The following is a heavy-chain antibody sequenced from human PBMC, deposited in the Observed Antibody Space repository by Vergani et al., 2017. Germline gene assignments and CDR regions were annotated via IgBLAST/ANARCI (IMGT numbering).Heavy chain of an antibody. Sequence: QVQLQESGPGLVKPSETLFLTCTVSGGSISSYYWSWIRQPPGKGLEWIRYIYYSGSTNYNPSLKSRVTISVDTSKNQFSLKLSSVTAADTAVYYCAGGLMGQLGWFDPWGQGTLVTVSS. CDR2: IYYSGST. D-gene: IGHD2-15*01. CDR1: GGSISSYY. V-gene: IGHV4-59*01. J-gene: IGHJ5*02. CDR3: AGGLMGQLGWFDP.